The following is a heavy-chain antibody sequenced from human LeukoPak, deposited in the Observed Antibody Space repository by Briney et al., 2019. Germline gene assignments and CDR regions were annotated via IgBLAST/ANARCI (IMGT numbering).Heavy chain of an antibody. CDR1: GYTFTGYY. D-gene: IGHD3-22*01. CDR2: INPNSGGT. J-gene: IGHJ4*02. Sequence: GASVKVSCKASGYTFTGYYMHWVRQAPGQGLEWMGLINPNSGGTNYAQKFQGRVTMTRDTSISTAYMELSRLRSDDTAVYYCARDSAMIVVVITNRQDYWGQGTLVTVSS. V-gene: IGHV1-2*02. CDR3: ARDSAMIVVVITNRQDY.